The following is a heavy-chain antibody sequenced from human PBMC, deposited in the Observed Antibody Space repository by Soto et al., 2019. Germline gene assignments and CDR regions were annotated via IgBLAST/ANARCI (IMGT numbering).Heavy chain of an antibody. D-gene: IGHD3-22*01. V-gene: IGHV3-73*02. J-gene: IGHJ5*02. Sequence: EVQLVESGGGLVQPGGSLKLSCAASGFTFSGSAMHWVRQASGKGLEWVGRIRNKTNNYATAYAASVKGRFTISRDDSKNTAYLQMNSLKTEDTAVYYCTCHSPADMIRTWGQGTLVTVSS. CDR3: TCHSPADMIRT. CDR2: IRNKTNNYAT. CDR1: GFTFSGSA.